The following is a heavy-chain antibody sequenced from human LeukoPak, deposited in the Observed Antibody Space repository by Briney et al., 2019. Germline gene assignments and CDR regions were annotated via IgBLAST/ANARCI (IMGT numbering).Heavy chain of an antibody. D-gene: IGHD6-6*01. CDR1: GFTFSSNW. CDR2: IKQDGSEK. CDR3: ARGSSSALDY. V-gene: IGHV3-7*01. J-gene: IGHJ4*02. Sequence: PGGSLRLSCAASGFTFSSNWMNWVRQAPGKGLEWVANIKQDGSEKYYVDSVKGRFTISRDNAQNSLYLQVDSLRAEDTAVYYCARGSSSALDYWGQGTLVTVSS.